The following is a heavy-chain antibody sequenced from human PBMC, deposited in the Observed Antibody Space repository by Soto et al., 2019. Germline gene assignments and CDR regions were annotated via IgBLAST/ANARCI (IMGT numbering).Heavy chain of an antibody. J-gene: IGHJ5*02. CDR2: INSDGSST. D-gene: IGHD4-17*01. CDR1: GFTFRSYW. Sequence: EVQLVESGGGLVQPGGSLRLSCAASGFTFRSYWMHWVRQAPWKGLVWVSRINSDGSSTSYADSVKGRFTISRDNAKNTLYLQMNSPRAEDTAVYYCVATTNGWFDPWGQGTLVTVSS. V-gene: IGHV3-74*01. CDR3: VATTNGWFDP.